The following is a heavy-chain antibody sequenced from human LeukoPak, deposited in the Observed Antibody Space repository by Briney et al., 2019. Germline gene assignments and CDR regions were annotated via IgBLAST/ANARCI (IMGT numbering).Heavy chain of an antibody. D-gene: IGHD1-1*01. CDR3: ARNVAGSFDY. V-gene: IGHV4-4*07. Sequence: SETLSLTCTVSGGSMSSDYWTWIRQPAGKGLEWIGRIYTSGTTNYNPSLKGRVAMSVVTSKNQFSLRVSSVTAADTAVYYCARNVAGSFDYWGQGTLVTVSS. CDR2: IYTSGTT. CDR1: GGSMSSDY. J-gene: IGHJ4*02.